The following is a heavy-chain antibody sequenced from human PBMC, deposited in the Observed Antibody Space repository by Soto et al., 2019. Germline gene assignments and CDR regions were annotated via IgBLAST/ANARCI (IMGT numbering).Heavy chain of an antibody. CDR2: IIPMFGTL. J-gene: IGHJ3*02. Sequence: QLHLVQSGAEVKKPGSSVKVSCKASGGTFSSYTINWVRQAPGQGLEWLGGIIPMFGTLYYAQKFQGRLTIAADRATSTAYMELSTLRSDDTAVYYCARKVASSDAAFDIWGQGTMVTVSS. CDR3: ARKVASSDAAFDI. D-gene: IGHD6-6*01. CDR1: GGTFSSYT. V-gene: IGHV1-69*06.